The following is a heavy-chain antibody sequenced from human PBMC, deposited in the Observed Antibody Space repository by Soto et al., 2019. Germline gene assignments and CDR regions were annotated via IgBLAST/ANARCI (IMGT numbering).Heavy chain of an antibody. CDR1: GYTLTSYA. CDR3: ARDEMVAVAGPYYYYYGMDV. CDR2: INAGNGNT. J-gene: IGHJ6*02. V-gene: IGHV1-3*01. D-gene: IGHD6-19*01. Sequence: ASVTVSCTASGYTLTSYAMHWVRQAPGQRLEWMGWINAGNGNTKYSQKFQGRVTITRDTSASTAYMELSSLRSEDTAVYYCARDEMVAVAGPYYYYYGMDVWGQGTTVTVSS.